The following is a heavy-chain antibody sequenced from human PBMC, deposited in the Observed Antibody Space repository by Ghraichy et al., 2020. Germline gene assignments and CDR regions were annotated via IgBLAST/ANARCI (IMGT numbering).Heavy chain of an antibody. CDR2: MNPNSGNT. V-gene: IGHV1-8*01. CDR1: GYTFTSY. Sequence: ASVKVSCKASGYTFTSYVNWVRQATGQGLEWMGWMNPNSGNTGYAQKFQGRVTMTRNTSISTAYMELSSLRSEDTAVYYCARESDWITKRDAFDIWGQGTMVTVSS. CDR3: ARESDWITKRDAFDI. D-gene: IGHD1-1*01. J-gene: IGHJ3*02.